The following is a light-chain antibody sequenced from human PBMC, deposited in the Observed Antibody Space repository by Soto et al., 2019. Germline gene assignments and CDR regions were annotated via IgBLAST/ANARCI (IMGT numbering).Light chain of an antibody. Sequence: DIQMTQSPPSLSASVGDIVTITCRASQSISSWLAWYQQKPGKAPKLLIYEASSLESGVPSRFSGSGSGTEFTLTISSLQPEDFATYYCLQLYNFSWTFGQGTKVDI. J-gene: IGKJ1*01. V-gene: IGKV1-5*03. CDR2: EAS. CDR3: LQLYNFSWT. CDR1: QSISSW.